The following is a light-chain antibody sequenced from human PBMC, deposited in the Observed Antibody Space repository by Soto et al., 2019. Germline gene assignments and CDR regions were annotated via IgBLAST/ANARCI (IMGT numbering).Light chain of an antibody. CDR1: SSNIGTNA. Sequence: QSVLTQPPSASGTPGQRVTISCSGGSSNIGTNAVNWYQQLPGTAPKLPIYNNNQRPSGVPDRFSGSKSGTSASLAISGLQSEDEADYYCAAWDDSLNGDVFGTGTKLTVL. CDR3: AAWDDSLNGDV. J-gene: IGLJ1*01. V-gene: IGLV1-44*01. CDR2: NNN.